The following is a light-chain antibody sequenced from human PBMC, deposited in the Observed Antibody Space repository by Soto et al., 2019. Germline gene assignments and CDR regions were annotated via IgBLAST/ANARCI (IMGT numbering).Light chain of an antibody. CDR3: SSYTSSSTRG. V-gene: IGLV2-14*01. CDR2: DVS. J-gene: IGLJ2*01. Sequence: QSVLTQPASVSGSPGQSITISCTGTSSDVGGYNYVSWYQQHPGKAPKLMIYDVSNRPSGVSNRFSGSKSGNTASLTISGLQAEDEADYYCSSYTSSSTRGFGGGTKLTVL. CDR1: SSDVGGYNY.